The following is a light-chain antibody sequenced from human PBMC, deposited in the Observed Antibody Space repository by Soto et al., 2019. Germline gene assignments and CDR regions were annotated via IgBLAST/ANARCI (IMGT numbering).Light chain of an antibody. Sequence: QSVLTQPASVSGSPGQSITISCTVTSSDIGGFYYVSWYQHHPGKGPKLLIYEVSYRPSGISDRFSGSKSGNTASLTISGLQPEDDGDYYCSSYTSNNTRVFGTGTKVTVL. CDR3: SSYTSNNTRV. CDR2: EVS. V-gene: IGLV2-14*01. J-gene: IGLJ1*01. CDR1: SSDIGGFYY.